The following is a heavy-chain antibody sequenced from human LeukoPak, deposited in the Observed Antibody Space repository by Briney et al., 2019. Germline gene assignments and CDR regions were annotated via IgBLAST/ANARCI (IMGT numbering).Heavy chain of an antibody. V-gene: IGHV1-2*02. D-gene: IGHD3-3*01. CDR1: GYTFTGYY. Sequence: AASVKVSCKASGYTFTGYYMHWVRQAPGQGLEWMGWINPNSGGTNYAQKFQGRVTMTRDTSISTAYMELSRLRSDDTAVYYCAGGYRYYDFWSGYLDAFDIWGQGTMVTVSS. CDR2: INPNSGGT. J-gene: IGHJ3*02. CDR3: AGGYRYYDFWSGYLDAFDI.